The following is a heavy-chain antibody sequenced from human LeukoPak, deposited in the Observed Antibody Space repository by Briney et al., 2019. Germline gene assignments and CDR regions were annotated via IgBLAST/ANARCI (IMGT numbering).Heavy chain of an antibody. CDR1: GFTASRNY. Sequence: GRSLRLSCAVPGFTASRNYMSWVRQAPGKGLEWVSIIYSWGSTYYADSVKGIFSINRENSKNTLYLQMNSLRAEDTAVDYCARSPDYYDSSGYYWYYFDYWGQGTLVTVSS. V-gene: IGHV3-66*01. CDR3: ARSPDYYDSSGYYWYYFDY. CDR2: IYSWGST. J-gene: IGHJ4*02. D-gene: IGHD3-22*01.